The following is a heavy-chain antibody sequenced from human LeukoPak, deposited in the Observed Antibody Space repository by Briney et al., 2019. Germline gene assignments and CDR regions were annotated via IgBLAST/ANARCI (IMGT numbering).Heavy chain of an antibody. CDR3: ARDLSITMIVVDMDYYYGMDV. Sequence: ASVKVSCKASGGTFSSYAISWVRQAPGQGLEWMGGIIPIFGTANYAQKFQGRVTITADESTSTAYMELSSLRSEDTAVYYCARDLSITMIVVDMDYYYGMDVWGQGTTVTVFS. D-gene: IGHD3-22*01. V-gene: IGHV1-69*13. J-gene: IGHJ6*02. CDR2: IIPIFGTA. CDR1: GGTFSSYA.